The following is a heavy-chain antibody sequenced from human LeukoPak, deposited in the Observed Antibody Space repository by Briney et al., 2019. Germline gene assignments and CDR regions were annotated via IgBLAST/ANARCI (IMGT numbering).Heavy chain of an antibody. CDR1: GGSISSSNW. CDR2: IYHSGST. Sequence: SGTLSLTCAVSGGSISSSNWWSWVRQPPGKGLEWIGEIYHSGSTNYNPSLKSRVTISVDKSKNQFSLKLSSVTAADTAVYYCASGCSWCFGAGSWFDPWGQGTLVTVSS. V-gene: IGHV4-4*02. CDR3: ASGCSWCFGAGSWFDP. J-gene: IGHJ5*02. D-gene: IGHD6-13*01.